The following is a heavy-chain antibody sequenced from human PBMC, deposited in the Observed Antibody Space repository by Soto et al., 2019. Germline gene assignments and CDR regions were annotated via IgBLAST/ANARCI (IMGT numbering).Heavy chain of an antibody. Sequence: SETLSLTCAVYGGSFSGYYWSWIRQPPGKGLEWIGEINHSGSTNYNPSLKSRVTISVDTSKNQFSLKLSSVTAADTAVYYCARGSHSNDIVVVVAASYYFDYWGQGTLVTVSS. CDR1: GGSFSGYY. J-gene: IGHJ4*02. CDR3: ARGSHSNDIVVVVAASYYFDY. D-gene: IGHD2-15*01. CDR2: INHSGST. V-gene: IGHV4-34*01.